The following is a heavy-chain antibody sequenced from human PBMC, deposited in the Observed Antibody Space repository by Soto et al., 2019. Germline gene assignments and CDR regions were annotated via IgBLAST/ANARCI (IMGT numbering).Heavy chain of an antibody. J-gene: IGHJ3*02. CDR2: IYYSGTT. Sequence: QVQLQESGPGLVKPSETLSLTCTVSGGSVSSGSHYWSWIRQPPGKGLEWIGHIYYSGTTNYNPSLKSRVTIELDTAKNKYSLKLSSVKSADTAVYYCAGDYRGYTDGYAFDIWGQGTMVTVSS. V-gene: IGHV4-61*01. D-gene: IGHD5-18*01. CDR3: AGDYRGYTDGYAFDI. CDR1: GGSVSSGSHY.